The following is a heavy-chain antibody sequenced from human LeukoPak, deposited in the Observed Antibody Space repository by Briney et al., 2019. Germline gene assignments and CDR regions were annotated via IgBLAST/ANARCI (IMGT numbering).Heavy chain of an antibody. CDR1: GFTFSSYW. CDR2: IASSGGST. CDR3: AKDIQLST. V-gene: IGHV3-23*01. D-gene: IGHD5-24*01. Sequence: GGSLRLSCAASGFTFSSYWTHWVRQAPGKGLEWVSLIASSGGSTYYADSVKGRFTISRDNSKNTLSLQMNSLRVEDTAIYYCAKDIQLSTWGLGTMVTVSS. J-gene: IGHJ3*01.